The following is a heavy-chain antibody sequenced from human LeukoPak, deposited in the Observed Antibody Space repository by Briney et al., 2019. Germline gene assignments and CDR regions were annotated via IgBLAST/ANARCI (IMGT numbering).Heavy chain of an antibody. V-gene: IGHV3-21*01. CDR1: GFTFSSYS. J-gene: IGHJ4*02. D-gene: IGHD3-10*01. CDR2: ISSSSSYI. CDR3: ARDFPSRYGSGSYYSFDY. Sequence: GGSLRLSCAASGFTFSSYSMNWVRQAPGKGLEWVSSISSSSSYIYYADSVKGRFTISRDNAKNSLYLQMNSLRAEDTAVYYCARDFPSRYGSGSYYSFDYWGRGTLVTVSS.